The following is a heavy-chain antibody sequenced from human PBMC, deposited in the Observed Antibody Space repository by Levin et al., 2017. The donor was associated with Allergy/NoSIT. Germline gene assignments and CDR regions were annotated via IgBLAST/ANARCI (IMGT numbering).Heavy chain of an antibody. Sequence: ASVKVSCAASGFTFSSYAMHWVRQAPGKGLEYVSAISSNGGSTYYANSVKGRFTISRDNSKNTLYLQMGSLRAEDMAVYYCARGYYDSSGFCAFDIWGQGTMVTVSS. CDR2: ISSNGGST. CDR1: GFTFSSYA. D-gene: IGHD3-22*01. CDR3: ARGYYDSSGFCAFDI. V-gene: IGHV3-64*01. J-gene: IGHJ3*02.